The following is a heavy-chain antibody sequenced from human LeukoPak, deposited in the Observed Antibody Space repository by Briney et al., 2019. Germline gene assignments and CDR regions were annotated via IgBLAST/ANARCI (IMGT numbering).Heavy chain of an antibody. D-gene: IGHD3-22*01. J-gene: IGHJ3*02. CDR1: GITGYS. V-gene: IGHV4-4*08. CDR3: ARGPYSYDSSGAFDI. Sequence: PGGSLRLSCAASGITGYSMHWVRQAPGKGLEWIGRISSSGSTNYNPSLKSRVTISVDTSKNQFSLKLSSVTAADTAVYFCARGPYSYDSSGAFDIWGQGTMVTVSS. CDR2: ISSSGST.